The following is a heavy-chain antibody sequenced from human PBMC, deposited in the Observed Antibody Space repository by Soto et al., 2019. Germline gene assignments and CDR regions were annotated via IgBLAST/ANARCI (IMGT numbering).Heavy chain of an antibody. CDR1: GGSFSGYY. CDR2: IDHSGYT. Sequence: ETLSLTCSVYGGSFSGYYWNWIRQPPGKGLEWIGEIDHSGYTNYNPSLKSRVTISVDTYKNQFSLRLTSVTAADTAVYYCARVRDWFDPWGQGTLVTVYS. D-gene: IGHD3-3*01. CDR3: ARVRDWFDP. J-gene: IGHJ5*02. V-gene: IGHV4-34*01.